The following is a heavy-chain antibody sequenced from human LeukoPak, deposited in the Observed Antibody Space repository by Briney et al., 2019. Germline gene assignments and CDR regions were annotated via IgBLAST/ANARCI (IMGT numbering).Heavy chain of an antibody. CDR3: ARLIATALDY. D-gene: IGHD6-13*01. Sequence: ASVKVSCKASGYTFTSYDINWVRQATGQRLEWMGWINAGNGNTKYSQKFQGRVTITRDTAASTAYMELSSLRSEDTAVFYCARLIATALDYWGQGTLVTVSS. J-gene: IGHJ4*02. CDR2: INAGNGNT. CDR1: GYTFTSYD. V-gene: IGHV1-3*01.